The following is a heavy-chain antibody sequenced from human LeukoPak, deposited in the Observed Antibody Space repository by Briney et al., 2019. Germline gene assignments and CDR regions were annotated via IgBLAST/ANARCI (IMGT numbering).Heavy chain of an antibody. CDR2: IYYSGST. J-gene: IGHJ4*01. Sequence: SETLSLTCTVSGGSISSYYWSWIRQPPGKGLEWIGYIYYSGSTSYNPSLKSRVTISVDTSKNQFSLKLRSVTAADTAVYYCTSGGMVSGDYWGHGTLVTVSS. CDR3: TSGGMVSGDY. CDR1: GGSISSYY. V-gene: IGHV4-59*01. D-gene: IGHD2-8*01.